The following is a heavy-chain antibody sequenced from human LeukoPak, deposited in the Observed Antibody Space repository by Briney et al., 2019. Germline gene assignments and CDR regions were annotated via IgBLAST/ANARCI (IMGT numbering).Heavy chain of an antibody. CDR1: GFTFSSYG. CDR3: AKDRTPIVGATTEFDY. Sequence: GGSLRLSCAASGFTFSSYGMHWVRQAPGKGLEWVAVISYDGSNKYYADSVKGRFTISRDNSKNTLYLQMNSLRAEDTAVYYCAKDRTPIVGATTEFDYWGQGTLVTVSS. CDR2: ISYDGSNK. V-gene: IGHV3-30*18. J-gene: IGHJ4*02. D-gene: IGHD1-26*01.